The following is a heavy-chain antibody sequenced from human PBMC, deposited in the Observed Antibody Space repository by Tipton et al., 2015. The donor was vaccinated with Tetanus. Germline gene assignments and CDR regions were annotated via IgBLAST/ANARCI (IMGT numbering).Heavy chain of an antibody. Sequence: QLVQSGAEVKKPGSSVKVSCKASGGTFSSYAISWVRQAPGQGLEWMGGIIPIFGTANYAQKFQGRVTITADKSTSTAYMELSSLRSEDTAVYYCTCETSASGTAMVAWFDPWGQGTLVTVSS. V-gene: IGHV1-69*06. D-gene: IGHD5-18*01. CDR2: IIPIFGTA. J-gene: IGHJ5*02. CDR1: GGTFSSYA. CDR3: TCETSASGTAMVAWFDP.